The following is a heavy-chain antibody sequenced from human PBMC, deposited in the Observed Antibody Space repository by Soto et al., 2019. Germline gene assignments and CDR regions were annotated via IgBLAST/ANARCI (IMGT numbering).Heavy chain of an antibody. Sequence: SETLSLTCTVSGGSISSGDYYWSWIRQPPGKGLEWIGYIYYSGSTYYNPSLKSRVTISVDTSKNQFSLKLSSVTAADTAVYYCAREYCTNGVCPQGGWFGPWGQGTLVTVSS. D-gene: IGHD2-8*01. CDR1: GGSISSGDYY. V-gene: IGHV4-30-4*01. CDR3: AREYCTNGVCPQGGWFGP. CDR2: IYYSGST. J-gene: IGHJ5*02.